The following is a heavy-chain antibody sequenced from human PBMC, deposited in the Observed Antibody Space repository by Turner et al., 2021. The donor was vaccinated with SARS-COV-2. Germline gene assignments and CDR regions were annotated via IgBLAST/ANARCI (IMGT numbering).Heavy chain of an antibody. CDR1: GFTFSSYW. CDR2: IKSDGIFT. J-gene: IGHJ3*02. V-gene: IGHV3-74*01. Sequence: EVQLVESGGGLGQPVGSLGLSCAASGFTFSSYWMHWVRQAPGKGLVWVSHIKSDGIFTSYADSVKGRFTISRDNAKNTLYLQMNSLRAEDTAVYDCARDQRDSVIWSGYGAFDIWGQGTMVTVSS. D-gene: IGHD3-3*01. CDR3: ARDQRDSVIWSGYGAFDI.